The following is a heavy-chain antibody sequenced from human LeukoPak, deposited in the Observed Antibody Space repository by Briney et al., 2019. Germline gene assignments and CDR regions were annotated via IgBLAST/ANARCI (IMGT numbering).Heavy chain of an antibody. CDR3: ARENDGDYFDY. D-gene: IGHD4-17*01. CDR2: IKHSGST. CDR1: GGSFSGYY. V-gene: IGHV4-34*01. J-gene: IGHJ4*02. Sequence: PETLSLTCAVYGGSFSGYYWGWVRHPPGEGLEWSGEIKHSGSTNFNPSLRSRVTISVDTSKNPYSLKLSSVTAADTAVYYCARENDGDYFDYWGQGTLVTVSS.